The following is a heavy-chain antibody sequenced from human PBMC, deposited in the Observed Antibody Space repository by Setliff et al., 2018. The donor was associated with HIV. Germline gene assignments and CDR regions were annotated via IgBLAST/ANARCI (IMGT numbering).Heavy chain of an antibody. D-gene: IGHD3-22*01. CDR1: GGSISNYY. Sequence: PSETLSLTCSVSGGSISNYYWSWIRQPPGKGLEWIGYIYYSGNTNYSPSLKSRVTISVDTSKNQFSLKLSSVTAADTAVYYCARHGHSSGYPFYWYLELWGRGTLVTVSS. J-gene: IGHJ2*01. CDR3: ARHGHSSGYPFYWYLEL. V-gene: IGHV4-59*01. CDR2: IYYSGNT.